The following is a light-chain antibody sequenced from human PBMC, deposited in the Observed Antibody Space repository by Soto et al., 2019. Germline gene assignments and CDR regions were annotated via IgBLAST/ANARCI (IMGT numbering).Light chain of an antibody. V-gene: IGKV3-20*01. CDR2: GAS. CDR3: QQYNSWPPYT. J-gene: IGKJ2*01. CDR1: QSVSSSY. Sequence: EIVLTQSPGTLSLSPGERATLSCRASQSVSSSYLPWYQQKPGQAPRLLIFGASSRATGIPDRFSGSGSGTEFTLTISTLQSEDVAIYYCQQYNSWPPYTFGQGTKVDIK.